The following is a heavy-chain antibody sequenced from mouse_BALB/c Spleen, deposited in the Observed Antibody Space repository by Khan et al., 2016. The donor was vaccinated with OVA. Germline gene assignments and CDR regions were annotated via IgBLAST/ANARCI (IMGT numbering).Heavy chain of an antibody. D-gene: IGHD1-1*01. Sequence: EVQLQESGPGLVKPSQSLSLTCTVTGYSITSNYAWNWIRQFPGNKLEWMGYIKYSGSTSYNPSLKSRISITRNTSQTQFFLQLCSVTTEDTATYYCARSGTISTVVATDFDSWGQGTTLTVSS. CDR1: GYSITSNYA. V-gene: IGHV3-2*02. J-gene: IGHJ2*01. CDR2: IKYSGST. CDR3: ARSGTISTVVATDFDS.